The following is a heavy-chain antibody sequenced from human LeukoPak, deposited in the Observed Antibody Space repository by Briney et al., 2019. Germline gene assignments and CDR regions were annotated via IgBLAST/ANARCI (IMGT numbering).Heavy chain of an antibody. CDR3: ARTRLEYSSSWYDDY. D-gene: IGHD6-13*01. CDR1: GGSISSGDYY. J-gene: IGHJ4*02. Sequence: SETLSLTCTVSGGSISSGDYYWSWIRQPAGKGLEWIGRIYTSGSTNYNPSLKSRVTMSVDTSKNQFSLKLSSVTAADTAVYYCARTRLEYSSSWYDDYWGQGTLVTVSS. CDR2: IYTSGST. V-gene: IGHV4-61*02.